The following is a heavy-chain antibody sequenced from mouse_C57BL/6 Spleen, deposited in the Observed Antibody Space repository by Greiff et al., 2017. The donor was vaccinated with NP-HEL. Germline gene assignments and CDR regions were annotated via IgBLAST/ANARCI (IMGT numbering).Heavy chain of an antibody. CDR3: AREGFITTAWFAY. CDR2: ISDGGRYT. J-gene: IGHJ3*01. CDR1: GFTFSSYA. Sequence: EVMLVESGGGLVKPGGSLKLSCAASGFTFSSYAMSWVRQTPEKKLEWVATISDGGRYTYYPDNVKGRFTIYRDNAKNNLYLQMSHLKSEDTAMYYCAREGFITTAWFAYWGKGTLVTVSA. D-gene: IGHD1-1*01. V-gene: IGHV5-4*03.